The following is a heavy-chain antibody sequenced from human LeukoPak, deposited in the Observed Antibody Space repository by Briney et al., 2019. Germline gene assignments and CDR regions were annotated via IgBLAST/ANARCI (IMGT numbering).Heavy chain of an antibody. D-gene: IGHD2-15*01. CDR2: INHSGST. CDR1: GGSFSGYY. V-gene: IGHV4-34*01. J-gene: IGHJ6*03. CDR3: ARDSLYYYYYYMDA. Sequence: PSETLSLTCAVYGGSFSGYYWSWIRQPPGKGLEWIGEINHSGSTNYNPSLKSRVTISVDTSKNQFSLKLSSVTAADTAVYYRARDSLYYYYYYMDAWGKGATVTVSS.